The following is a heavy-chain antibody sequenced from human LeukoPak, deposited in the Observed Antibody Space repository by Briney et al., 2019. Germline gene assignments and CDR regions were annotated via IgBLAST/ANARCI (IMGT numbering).Heavy chain of an antibody. CDR1: GGSFSGYY. CDR3: AARYYYDSSGAVPYSFDY. D-gene: IGHD3-22*01. CDR2: INHSGST. Sequence: KPSETLSLACAVYGGSFSGYYWSWIRQPPGKGLEWIGEINHSGSTNYNPSLKSRVTISVDTSKNQFSLKLSSVTAADTAVYYCAARYYYDSSGAVPYSFDYWGQGTLVTVSS. J-gene: IGHJ4*02. V-gene: IGHV4-34*01.